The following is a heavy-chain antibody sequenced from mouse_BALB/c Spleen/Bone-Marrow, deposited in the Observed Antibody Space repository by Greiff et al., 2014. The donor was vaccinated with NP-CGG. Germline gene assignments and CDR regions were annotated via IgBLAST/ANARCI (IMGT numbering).Heavy chain of an antibody. CDR1: GYTFTDYT. CDR2: VNPNIGGT. J-gene: IGHJ2*01. Sequence: GQLKESGPELVKPGASVKISCKTSGYTFTDYTLHWVKQSHGESLEWIGGVNPNIGGTSYNQKFKGKASLTVNKSSTTAYMELRSLTSEDSAVYYCARGRWYYWGQGTTLTVSS. CDR3: ARGRWYY. V-gene: IGHV1-22*01. D-gene: IGHD2-3*01.